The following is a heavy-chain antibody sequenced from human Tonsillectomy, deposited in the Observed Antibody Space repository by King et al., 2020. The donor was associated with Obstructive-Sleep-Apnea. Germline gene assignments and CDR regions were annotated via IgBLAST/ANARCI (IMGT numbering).Heavy chain of an antibody. CDR3: ARSYYYDSGGPRGGFFFDY. D-gene: IGHD3-22*01. J-gene: IGHJ4*02. CDR1: GGAISSGAYY. Sequence: GWGAGLGEPAQTLSLTCTVSGGAISSGAYYWSWIRQHPGKGLEWIGYIYYSGSTYYNPSLKSRVDLSVDTSKNPFSLRLGSVTAADTAVYYCARSYYYDSGGPRGGFFFDYWGQGTLVTVSS. V-gene: IGHV4-31*03. CDR2: IYYSGST.